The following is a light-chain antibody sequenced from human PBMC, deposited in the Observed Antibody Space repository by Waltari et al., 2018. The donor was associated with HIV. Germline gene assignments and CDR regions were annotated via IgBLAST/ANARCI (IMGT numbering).Light chain of an antibody. J-gene: IGLJ1*01. Sequence: QSALTQPASVSGSLGQSVNMSCSGSDSDVGKYDFVSWYQHNPGQAPHLISYDVNTRPSGGSLRCSGSKSGNTASLTISGLQAEDEADYYCCSYAGGPFVFGSGT. V-gene: IGLV2-23*02. CDR3: CSYAGGPFV. CDR2: DVN. CDR1: DSDVGKYDF.